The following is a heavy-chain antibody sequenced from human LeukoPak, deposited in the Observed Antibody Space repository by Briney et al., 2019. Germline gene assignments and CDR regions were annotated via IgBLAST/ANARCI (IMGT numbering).Heavy chain of an antibody. CDR2: LSSSGSTI. D-gene: IGHD3-9*01. J-gene: IGHJ3*02. CDR3: ARVGGDYDILTGYPHDAFDI. Sequence: GGSLRLSCEDSGFTFRSYEMNWVRQAPRKGLEWIAYLSSSGSTIYYADSVKGRFTISRDNAKNSLYLQMNSLRAEDTAVYYCARVGGDYDILTGYPHDAFDIWGQGTMVTVSS. CDR1: GFTFRSYE. V-gene: IGHV3-48*03.